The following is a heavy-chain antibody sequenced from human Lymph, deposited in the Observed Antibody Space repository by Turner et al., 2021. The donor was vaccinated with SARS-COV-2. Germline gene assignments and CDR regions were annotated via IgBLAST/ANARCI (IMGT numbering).Heavy chain of an antibody. CDR1: GFTFRSYA. CDR2: ISYDESDK. J-gene: IGHJ4*02. Sequence: QVQLVESGGAVVQPGRSLRLPSPSSGFTFRSYAMHWVRQATGKGLEWVAFISYDESDKYYADSVKGRFNFSRDNSKNTLYLRMNSLRAEDTAVYNCARDRDSSGWVDYWGQGTLVTVSS. D-gene: IGHD3-22*01. CDR3: ARDRDSSGWVDY. V-gene: IGHV3-30*04.